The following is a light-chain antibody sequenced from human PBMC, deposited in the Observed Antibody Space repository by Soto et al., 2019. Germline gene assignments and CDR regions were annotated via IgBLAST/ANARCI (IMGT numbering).Light chain of an antibody. J-gene: IGLJ1*01. V-gene: IGLV1-51*01. Sequence: QSVLTQPPSVSAAPGQKVTISCSGSSSNIGKNYVSWYQQFPGTAPKLVIYDNDERPSGIPDRISGSKSGTSATLGITGLQTGDEADYYCSSYTSSSTQVFGTGTKLTVL. CDR1: SSNIGKNY. CDR2: DND. CDR3: SSYTSSSTQV.